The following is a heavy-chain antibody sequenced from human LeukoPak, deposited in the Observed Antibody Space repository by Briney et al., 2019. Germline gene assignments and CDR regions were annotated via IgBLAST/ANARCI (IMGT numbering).Heavy chain of an antibody. CDR3: ARASVVPAAILENWFDP. Sequence: PSETLSLTCTVSGGSISSGDYCWSWIRQPPGKGLEWIGYIYYSGSTYYNPSLKSRVTISVDTSKNQFSLKLSSVTAADTAVYYCARASVVPAAILENWFDPWGQGTLVTVSS. CDR1: GGSISSGDYC. CDR2: IYYSGST. J-gene: IGHJ5*02. V-gene: IGHV4-30-4*01. D-gene: IGHD2-2*01.